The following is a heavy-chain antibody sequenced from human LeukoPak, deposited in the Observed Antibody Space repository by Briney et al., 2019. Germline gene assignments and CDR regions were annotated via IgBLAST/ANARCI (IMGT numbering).Heavy chain of an antibody. D-gene: IGHD2-2*01. Sequence: GRSLRLSCAASGFTFDDYAMHWVRQAPGKGLEWVSGISWNSGSIGYADSVKGRFTISRDNAKNTVYLQMNNLRAEDTAVYYCVSFYETYWGRGTLVTVSS. V-gene: IGHV3-9*01. J-gene: IGHJ4*02. CDR2: ISWNSGSI. CDR3: VSFYETY. CDR1: GFTFDDYA.